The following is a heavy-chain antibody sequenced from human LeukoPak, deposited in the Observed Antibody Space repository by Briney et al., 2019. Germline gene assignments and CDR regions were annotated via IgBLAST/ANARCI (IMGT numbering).Heavy chain of an antibody. CDR2: INHSGST. CDR1: GGSFSGYY. J-gene: IGHJ4*02. V-gene: IGHV4-34*01. D-gene: IGHD6-13*01. CDR3: ARGRQQLVRGYFDY. Sequence: SETLSLTCAVYGGSFSGYYWSWIRQPPGKGLEWIGEINHSGSTNYNPSLKRRCTISVDPSKNQSSLKLSSVTAADTAVYYCARGRQQLVRGYFDYWGQGTLVTVSS.